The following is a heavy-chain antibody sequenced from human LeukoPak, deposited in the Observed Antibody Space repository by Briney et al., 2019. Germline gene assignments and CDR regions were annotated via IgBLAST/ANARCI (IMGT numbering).Heavy chain of an antibody. J-gene: IGHJ6*03. CDR2: IYYSGST. CDR1: GGSISSYY. V-gene: IGHV4-59*01. D-gene: IGHD2-2*01. CDR3: ARSPPMVVVVPAAMDV. Sequence: PSETLSLTCTVSGGSISSYYWSWIRQPPGKGLEWIGYIYYSGSTNYNPSLKSRVTISVDTSKNQFSLKLGSVTAADTAVYYCARSPPMVVVVPAAMDVWGKGTTVTVSS.